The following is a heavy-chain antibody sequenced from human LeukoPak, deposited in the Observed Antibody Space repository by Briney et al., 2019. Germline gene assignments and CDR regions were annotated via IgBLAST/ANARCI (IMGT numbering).Heavy chain of an antibody. CDR1: GFTFKNYE. CDR3: ARRLSVDY. J-gene: IGHJ4*02. Sequence: PGRSLRLSCAVSGFTFKNYEMSWVRQAPGKGLEWVSYISDGGGTTHYADSVKGRFTISRDDAKNSLYLQMNNLRAEDTAIYYCARRLSVDYWGQGTLVTVSS. CDR2: ISDGGGTT. V-gene: IGHV3-48*03.